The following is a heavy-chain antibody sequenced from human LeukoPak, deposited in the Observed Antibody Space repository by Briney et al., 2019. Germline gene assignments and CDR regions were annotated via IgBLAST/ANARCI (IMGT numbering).Heavy chain of an antibody. J-gene: IGHJ6*04. Sequence: SETLSPTCTVSGGSVSSGSYYWSWIRQPPGKGLEWIGYIYYSGSTNYNPSLKSRVTISVDTSKNQFSLKLSSVTAADTAVYYCARYARGVVVPAASIYYGMDVWGKGTTVTVSS. CDR3: ARYARGVVVPAASIYYGMDV. CDR1: GGSVSSGSYY. D-gene: IGHD2-2*01. CDR2: IYYSGST. V-gene: IGHV4-61*01.